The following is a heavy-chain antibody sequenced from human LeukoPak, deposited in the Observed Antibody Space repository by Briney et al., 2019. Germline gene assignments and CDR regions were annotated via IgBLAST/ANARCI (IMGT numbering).Heavy chain of an antibody. CDR2: INPSGGST. CDR1: GYTFTSYY. J-gene: IGHJ4*02. CDR3: ARDYYDSSAYYVSYFDY. Sequence: ASVKVSCKASGYTFTSYYMHWVRQAPGQGLEWMGIINPSGGSTSYAQKFQGRVTMTRDMSTSTDYMELSSLRSEDTAVYYCARDYYDSSAYYVSYFDYWGQGTLVTVSS. V-gene: IGHV1-46*01. D-gene: IGHD3-22*01.